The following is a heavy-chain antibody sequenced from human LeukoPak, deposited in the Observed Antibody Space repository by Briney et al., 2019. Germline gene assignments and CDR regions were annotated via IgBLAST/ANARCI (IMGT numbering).Heavy chain of an antibody. CDR2: LSGSGDST. CDR3: AKPKAATSCPGRYFDY. D-gene: IGHD6-13*01. J-gene: IGHJ4*02. V-gene: IGHV3-23*01. Sequence: GGSLRLFCAASGFTFSNYAMSWVRQAPGKGLEWVAALSGSGDSTYYADSVKGLFTVSRDNSKNTLYRQMRGLRAEDTALYYCAKPKAATSCPGRYFDYWGQGTLVTVSS. CDR1: GFTFSNYA.